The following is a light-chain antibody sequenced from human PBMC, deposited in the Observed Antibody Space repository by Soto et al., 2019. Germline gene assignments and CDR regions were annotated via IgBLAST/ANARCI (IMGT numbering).Light chain of an antibody. CDR2: RNN. CDR1: SSKIGRNT. Sequence: QSVLTQAPSSSDTPRHRVTNSSSRGSSKIGRNTVNCNQQLPGTPPKLLIYRNNRRPSGVPDRFSGFKSGTSASLGISGLQSEDEADYYCAAWDDSLTDYVFGTGTKVTVL. J-gene: IGLJ1*01. CDR3: AAWDDSLTDYV. V-gene: IGLV1-44*01.